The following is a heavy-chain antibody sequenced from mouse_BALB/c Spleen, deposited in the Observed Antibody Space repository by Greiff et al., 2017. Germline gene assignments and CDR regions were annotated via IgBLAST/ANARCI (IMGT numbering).Heavy chain of an antibody. CDR3: ARDYGYHAMDY. D-gene: IGHD1-2*01. V-gene: IGHV5-17*02. CDR2: ISSGSITI. J-gene: IGHJ4*01. Sequence: EVKLMESGGGLVQPGGSRKLSCAASGFTFSSFGMHWVRQAPEKGLEWVAYISSGSITIYYADTVKGRFTISRDNPKNTLFLQMTSLRSEDTAMYYCARDYGYHAMDYWGQGTSVTVSS. CDR1: GFTFSSFG.